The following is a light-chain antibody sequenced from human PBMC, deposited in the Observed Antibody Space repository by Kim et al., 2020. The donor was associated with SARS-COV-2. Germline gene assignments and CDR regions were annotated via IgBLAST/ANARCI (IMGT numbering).Light chain of an antibody. V-gene: IGLV3-19*01. CDR2: GKN. Sequence: ACGQTVRITCQGASLRSYYATWYQQKPGQAPILVIYGKNNRPSGIPDRFSGSSSGNTASLTITGTQAGDEADYYCNSRDSNDNVVFGGGTQLTVL. CDR1: SLRSYY. CDR3: NSRDSNDNVV. J-gene: IGLJ2*01.